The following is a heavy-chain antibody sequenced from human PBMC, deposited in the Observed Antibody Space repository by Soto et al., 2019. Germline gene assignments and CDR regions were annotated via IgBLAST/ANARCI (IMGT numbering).Heavy chain of an antibody. Sequence: SETLSLTCVVSSDSLTITSHYWGWVRQPPGKGLEWIGNVYYSGSLYYNPSLKGRATISLDTSKNHLTLTLTSVTAADTAVYYCASEYIVGSSPDLLDIWGQRAPVPVSS. V-gene: IGHV4-39*02. CDR2: VYYSGSL. J-gene: IGHJ4*02. CDR3: ASEYIVGSSPDLLDI. D-gene: IGHD6-13*01. CDR1: SDSLTITSHY.